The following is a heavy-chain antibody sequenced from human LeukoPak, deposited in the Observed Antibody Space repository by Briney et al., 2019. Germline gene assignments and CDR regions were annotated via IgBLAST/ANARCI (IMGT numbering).Heavy chain of an antibody. D-gene: IGHD5-18*01. CDR1: GGSISSYY. CDR3: ARDHSYGYFDY. V-gene: IGHV4-59*01. J-gene: IGHJ4*02. Sequence: SETPSLTCTVSGGSISSYYWSWIRQPPGKGLEWIGYIYYSGSTNYNPSLKSRVTISVDTSKNQFSLKLSSVTAADTAVYYCARDHSYGYFDYWGQGTLVTVSS. CDR2: IYYSGST.